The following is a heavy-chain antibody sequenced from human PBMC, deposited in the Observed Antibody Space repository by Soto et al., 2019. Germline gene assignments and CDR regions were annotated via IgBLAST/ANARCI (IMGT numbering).Heavy chain of an antibody. J-gene: IGHJ5*02. CDR1: GYTFTSYD. D-gene: IGHD3-22*01. CDR2: MNPNSGNT. CDR3: ARDEKNYYDSSGYSNWFDP. V-gene: IGHV1-8*01. Sequence: ASVKVSCKASGYTFTSYDINWVRQATGQGLEWMGWMNPNSGNTGYAQKFQGRVTMTRNTSISTAYMELSSLRSEDTAVYYCARDEKNYYDSSGYSNWFDPWGQGTLVTVS.